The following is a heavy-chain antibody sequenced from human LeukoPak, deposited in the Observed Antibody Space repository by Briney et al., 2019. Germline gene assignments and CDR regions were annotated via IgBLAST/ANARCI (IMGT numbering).Heavy chain of an antibody. CDR1: GGTFSSYA. J-gene: IGHJ6*02. CDR3: ASDTRSDYYYYGMDV. V-gene: IGHV1-8*02. CDR2: MNPNSGNT. D-gene: IGHD3-10*01. Sequence: ASVKVSCKASGGTFSSYAISWVRQATGQGLEWMGWMNPNSGNTGYAQKFQGRVTMTRNTSISTAYMELSSLRSEDTAVYYCASDTRSDYYYYGMDVWGQGTTVTVSS.